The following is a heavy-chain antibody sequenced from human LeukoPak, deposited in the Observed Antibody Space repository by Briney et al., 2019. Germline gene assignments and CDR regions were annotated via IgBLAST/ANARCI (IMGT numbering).Heavy chain of an antibody. CDR1: GFTFNRYS. CDR3: ASGYDTSGYYNYYFDY. J-gene: IGHJ4*02. CDR2: ISSSSTYI. D-gene: IGHD3-22*01. V-gene: IGHV3-21*01. Sequence: GRSLRLSCAASGFTFNRYSMNWVRQAPGMGLEWVSSISSSSTYIHYADSVKGRFTISRDNAKNSLYLQMNSLRAEDTAVYYCASGYDTSGYYNYYFDYWGQGTLVTVSS.